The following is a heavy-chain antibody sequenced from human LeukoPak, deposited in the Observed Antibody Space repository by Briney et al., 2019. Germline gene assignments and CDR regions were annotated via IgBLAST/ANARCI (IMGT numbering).Heavy chain of an antibody. J-gene: IGHJ4*02. Sequence: SSVKLSFKSSGGTFSSYAISWGRQPPGQGLEWMGVVIPIFGTANNAQKFQGRGTITSDESTTTAYKELSSLRYADTAVYYCARALPYDYGSDNRGQGTMVTVSS. CDR1: GGTFSSYA. CDR3: ARALPYDYGSDN. D-gene: IGHD3-10*01. V-gene: IGHV1-69*13. CDR2: VIPIFGTA.